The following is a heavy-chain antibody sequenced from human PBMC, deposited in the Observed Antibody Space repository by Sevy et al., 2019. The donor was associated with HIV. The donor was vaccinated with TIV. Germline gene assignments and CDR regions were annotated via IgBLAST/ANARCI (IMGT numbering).Heavy chain of an antibody. V-gene: IGHV3-43D*04. CDR1: GFTFDDYA. Sequence: GGYLRLSCAASGFTFDDYAMHWVRQAPGKGLEWVSRIDWDVGSTYYADSVKGRFTISRDNSKNSLYLQMNSLRAEDTAFYYCAKGSGGSGSYYDSWGQGTLVTVSS. D-gene: IGHD3-10*01. CDR2: IDWDVGST. CDR3: AKGSGGSGSYYDS. J-gene: IGHJ4*02.